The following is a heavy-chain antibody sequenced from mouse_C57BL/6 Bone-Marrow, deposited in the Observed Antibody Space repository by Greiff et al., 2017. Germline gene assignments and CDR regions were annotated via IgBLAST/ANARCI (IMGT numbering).Heavy chain of an antibody. J-gene: IGHJ2*01. CDR3: VRERLSGYYFDY. D-gene: IGHD1-3*01. CDR2: IDPSDSYT. Sequence: QVQLQQPGAELVKPGASVKLSCKASGYTFTSYWMQWVKQRPGQGLEWIGVIDPSDSYTNYNQKFKGKATLTVDTSSSTAYMQLSSLTSEDSAVYYCVRERLSGYYFDYWGQGTTLTVSS. V-gene: IGHV1-50*01. CDR1: GYTFTSYW.